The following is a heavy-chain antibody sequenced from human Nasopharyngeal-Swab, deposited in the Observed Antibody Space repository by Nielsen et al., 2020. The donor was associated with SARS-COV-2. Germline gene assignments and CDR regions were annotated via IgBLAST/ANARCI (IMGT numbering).Heavy chain of an antibody. CDR2: INDRGSG. CDR1: GGTPNRFH. CDR3: ARGQDAYYYMDV. Sequence: LRLSCLVFGGTPNRFHWTWTRQIPGKGLEWIGEINDRGSGNYNPSLRSRVTISAGTSTIQFSLKLNSVTAADTAFYYCARGQDAYYYMDVWGEGTTVTVSS. V-gene: IGHV4-34*01. J-gene: IGHJ6*03. D-gene: IGHD2-15*01.